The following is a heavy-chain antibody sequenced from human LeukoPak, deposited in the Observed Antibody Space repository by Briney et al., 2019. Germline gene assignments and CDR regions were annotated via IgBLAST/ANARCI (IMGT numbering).Heavy chain of an antibody. J-gene: IGHJ4*02. CDR3: ARPRNSGYVYYFDY. D-gene: IGHD5-12*01. Sequence: GASVKVSCKASGYTFTSYYMHWVGQAPGQGLEWMGMINPSGGRTSYAQKFQGRVTMTSDTSTSTVYMELSSLRSEDTALYYCARPRNSGYVYYFDYWGREPWSPSPQ. CDR1: GYTFTSYY. V-gene: IGHV1-46*01. CDR2: INPSGGRT.